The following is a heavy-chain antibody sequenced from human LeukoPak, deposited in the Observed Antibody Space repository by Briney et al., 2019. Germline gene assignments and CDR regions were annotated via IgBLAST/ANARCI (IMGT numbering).Heavy chain of an antibody. Sequence: GASVKVSCKASGGTFSSYAISWVRQAPGQGLEWMGWMNPNSGNTGYAQKFQGRVTMTRNTSISTAYMELSSLRSEDTAVYYCARLMVRGGKRFDPWGQGTLVTVSS. V-gene: IGHV1-8*02. CDR2: MNPNSGNT. J-gene: IGHJ5*02. CDR3: ARLMVRGGKRFDP. CDR1: GGTFSSYA. D-gene: IGHD3-10*01.